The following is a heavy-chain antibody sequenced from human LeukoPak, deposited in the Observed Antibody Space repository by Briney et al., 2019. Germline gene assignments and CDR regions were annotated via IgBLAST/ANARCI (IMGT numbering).Heavy chain of an antibody. D-gene: IGHD6-13*01. J-gene: IGHJ4*02. CDR1: GFTFSSYD. Sequence: GGSLRLSCAASGFTFSSYDMHWVRQAPGKGLEWVAGISYDGSNKYYADSVKGRFTISRDNSKNTLDLQMTSLRAEDTAVYYCARLDSSSWFIDYWGQGTLVTVSS. CDR3: ARLDSSSWFIDY. CDR2: ISYDGSNK. V-gene: IGHV3-30*03.